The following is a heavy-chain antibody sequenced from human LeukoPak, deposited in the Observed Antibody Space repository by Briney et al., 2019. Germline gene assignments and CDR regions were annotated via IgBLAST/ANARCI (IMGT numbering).Heavy chain of an antibody. CDR1: GFTFSSYA. CDR2: ISYDGSNK. J-gene: IGHJ6*02. D-gene: IGHD6-13*01. Sequence: GGSLRLSCAASGFTFSSYAMHWVRQAPGKGLEWVAVISYDGSNKYYADSVKGRFTISRDNSKNTLYLQMNSLRAEDTAVYYCARDRLVVGSSWYSGYYGMDVWGQGTTVTVSS. V-gene: IGHV3-30*04. CDR3: ARDRLVVGSSWYSGYYGMDV.